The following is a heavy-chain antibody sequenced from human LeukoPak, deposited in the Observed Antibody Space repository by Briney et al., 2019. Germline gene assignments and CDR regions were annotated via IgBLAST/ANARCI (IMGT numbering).Heavy chain of an antibody. Sequence: PGGSLRLSCAASGFTFSSYSMNWVRQAPGKGLEWVSSTSSSSSYIYYADSVKGRFTISRDNAKNSLYLQMNSLRAEDTAVYYCARDGYKKATSYYYYYMDVWGKGTTVTVSS. CDR3: ARDGYKKATSYYYYYMDV. V-gene: IGHV3-21*01. CDR2: TSSSSSYI. CDR1: GFTFSSYS. J-gene: IGHJ6*03. D-gene: IGHD5-24*01.